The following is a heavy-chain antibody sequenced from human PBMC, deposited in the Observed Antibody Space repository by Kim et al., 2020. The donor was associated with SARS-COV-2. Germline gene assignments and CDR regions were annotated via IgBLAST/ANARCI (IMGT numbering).Heavy chain of an antibody. D-gene: IGHD1-26*01. Sequence: GGSLRLSCAASGFTFSSYAMHWVRQAPGKGLEWVAVIWYDGSNKYYADSVKGRFTISRDNSKNTLYLQMNSLRAEDTAVYYCAKDLGYSGSYQKDNYYYYGMDVWGQGTTVTVSS. V-gene: IGHV3-33*06. CDR3: AKDLGYSGSYQKDNYYYYGMDV. CDR1: GFTFSSYA. CDR2: IWYDGSNK. J-gene: IGHJ6*02.